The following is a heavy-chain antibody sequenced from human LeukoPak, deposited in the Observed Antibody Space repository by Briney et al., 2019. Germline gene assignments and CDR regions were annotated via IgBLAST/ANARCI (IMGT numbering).Heavy chain of an antibody. CDR3: VRTTSTWYGDY. D-gene: IGHD6-13*01. V-gene: IGHV5-51*01. J-gene: IGHJ4*03. CDR2: IYPGDSDT. Sequence: GESLKISCKGSGYTFASYLIGWVRQIPGKGLEWMGIIYPGDSDTRYSPSFQGQVTISADKSISTAYLQWSSLKASDTAMYYCVRTTSTWYGDYWGQGTTVTVSS. CDR1: GYTFASYL.